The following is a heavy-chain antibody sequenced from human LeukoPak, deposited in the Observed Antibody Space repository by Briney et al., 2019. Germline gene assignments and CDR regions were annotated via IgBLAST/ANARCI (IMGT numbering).Heavy chain of an antibody. CDR2: ISHGGGKE. Sequence: GGSLRLSCAASGFPFHDHDMYWVRQTPGKGLEWVALISHGGGKEHYAESVKGRFTISRDNSRNTVYLQMSSLRSDDTAIYYCAKTLDGFWPQFDFWGQGTLLTVSS. CDR1: GFPFHDHD. V-gene: IGHV3-30*18. CDR3: AKTLDGFWPQFDF. D-gene: IGHD5-24*01. J-gene: IGHJ4*02.